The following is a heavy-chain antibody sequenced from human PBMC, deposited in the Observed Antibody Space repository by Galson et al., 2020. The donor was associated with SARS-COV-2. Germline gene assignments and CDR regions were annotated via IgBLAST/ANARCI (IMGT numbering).Heavy chain of an antibody. V-gene: IGHV1-46*01. J-gene: IGHJ4*02. CDR2: INPNTSSA. CDR3: ARATYGGGHFDY. Sequence: WMAIINPNTSSAKYTQDFQGRLTLTRDTSTTTVYMEMSSLKSEETAVYFCARATYGGGHFDYWGQGTLVTVSS. D-gene: IGHD4-17*01.